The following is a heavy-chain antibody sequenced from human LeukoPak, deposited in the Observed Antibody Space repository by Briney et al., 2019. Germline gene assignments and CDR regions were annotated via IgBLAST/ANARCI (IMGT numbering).Heavy chain of an antibody. CDR2: IYTSGST. V-gene: IGHV4-4*07. D-gene: IGHD3-22*01. Sequence: SETLSLTCTVSGGSISSYYWSWIRQPAGKGLEWIGRIYTSGSTNYNPSLKSRVTMSVDTSKNQFSLKLSSVTAADTAVYYCTRGMDSSGYYALDYWGQGTLVTVSS. CDR1: GGSISSYY. J-gene: IGHJ4*02. CDR3: TRGMDSSGYYALDY.